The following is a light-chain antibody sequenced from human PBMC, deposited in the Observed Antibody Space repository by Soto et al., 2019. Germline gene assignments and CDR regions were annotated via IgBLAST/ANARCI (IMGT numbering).Light chain of an antibody. V-gene: IGKV3-15*01. CDR2: GAS. J-gene: IGKJ1*01. Sequence: EIVMTQSPATLSVSPGARATLSCRASQSVSSTLAWYQQKPAQAPRLLIYGASTRATGIPARFSGSVSGTEFTLTISSLQSEDFAVYYCQHYNNWPPWTFGQGTKVESK. CDR3: QHYNNWPPWT. CDR1: QSVSST.